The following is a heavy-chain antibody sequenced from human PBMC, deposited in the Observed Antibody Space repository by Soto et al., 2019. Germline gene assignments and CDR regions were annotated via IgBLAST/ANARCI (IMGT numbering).Heavy chain of an antibody. V-gene: IGHV1-8*01. CDR1: GYTFTSYD. Sequence: ASVKVSCKASGYTFTSYDINWVRQATGQGLEWMGWMNPNSGNTGYAQKFQGRVTMTRNTSISTAYMELSSLRSEDTAVYYCARDVGIWFGELLYYWFDPWGQGTLVTVSS. CDR2: MNPNSGNT. CDR3: ARDVGIWFGELLYYWFDP. J-gene: IGHJ5*02. D-gene: IGHD3-10*01.